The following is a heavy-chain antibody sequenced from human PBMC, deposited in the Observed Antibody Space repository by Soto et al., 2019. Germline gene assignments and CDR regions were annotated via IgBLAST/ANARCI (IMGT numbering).Heavy chain of an antibody. CDR3: ARRNYYGDDRDFFDP. J-gene: IGHJ5*02. D-gene: IGHD4-17*01. V-gene: IGHV3-74*01. Sequence: GGSLRLSCAASGFTFSSYWMHWVRQAPGKGLVWVSRINSDGSSTSYADSVKGRSTISRDNVKNTLYLQMNSLRAEDTAVYYCARRNYYGDDRDFFDPWGQGTLVTVSS. CDR1: GFTFSSYW. CDR2: INSDGSST.